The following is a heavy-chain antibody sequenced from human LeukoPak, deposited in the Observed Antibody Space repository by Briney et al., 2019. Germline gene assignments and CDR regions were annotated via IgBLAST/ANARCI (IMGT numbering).Heavy chain of an antibody. CDR1: GVTLSSYA. D-gene: IGHD5-12*01. V-gene: IGHV3-23*01. CDR3: ARVRDYDNSRNNYFDY. CDR2: ISSSGSGGNT. Sequence: PGGSLRLSCAASGVTLSSYAMSWARQAPGKGLEWVSGISSSGSGGNTYYADSVKGRFTISRDSSKNTLYLQMKSLRAEDTAVYYCARVRDYDNSRNNYFDYWGQGTLVTVSS. J-gene: IGHJ4*02.